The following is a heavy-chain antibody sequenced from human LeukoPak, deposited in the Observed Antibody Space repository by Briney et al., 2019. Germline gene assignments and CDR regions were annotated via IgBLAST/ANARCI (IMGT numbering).Heavy chain of an antibody. Sequence: SEALSLTCTVSGGSISSYYWSWIRQPAGKGLEWIGRIYTSGSTNYNPSLKSRVTMSVDTSKNQFSLKLSSVTAADTAVYYCARVDCSGGSCYPHYYYYMDVWGKGTTVTVSS. J-gene: IGHJ6*03. CDR3: ARVDCSGGSCYPHYYYYMDV. D-gene: IGHD2-15*01. V-gene: IGHV4-4*07. CDR1: GGSISSYY. CDR2: IYTSGST.